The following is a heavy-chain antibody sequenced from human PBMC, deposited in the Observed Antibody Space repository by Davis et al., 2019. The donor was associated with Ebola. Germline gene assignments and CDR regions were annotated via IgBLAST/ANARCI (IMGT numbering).Heavy chain of an antibody. CDR1: GFTFSSYS. Sequence: GESLKISCAASGFTFSSYSMNWVRQAPGKGLEWVSSITVTSNYTYYADSVKGRFTISRDNAQNSLYLQMNSLRAEDTAVNYCARRNWFDPWGQGTLVTVSS. CDR2: ITVTSNYT. J-gene: IGHJ5*02. V-gene: IGHV3-21*01. CDR3: ARRNWFDP.